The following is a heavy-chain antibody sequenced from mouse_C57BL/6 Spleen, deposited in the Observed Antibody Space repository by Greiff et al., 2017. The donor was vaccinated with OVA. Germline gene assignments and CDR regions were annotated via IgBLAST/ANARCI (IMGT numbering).Heavy chain of an antibody. D-gene: IGHD1-1*01. V-gene: IGHV2-2*01. J-gene: IGHJ3*01. CDR1: GFSLTSYG. Sequence: QVQLQQSGPGLVQPSQSLSITCTVSGFSLTSYGVHWVRQSPGKGLEWLGVIWSGGSTDSNAAFISRLSISKDNSKSQVFFKMNSLQADDTAICYCARGYYGSSYSFAYWGQGTLVTVSA. CDR2: IWSGGST. CDR3: ARGYYGSSYSFAY.